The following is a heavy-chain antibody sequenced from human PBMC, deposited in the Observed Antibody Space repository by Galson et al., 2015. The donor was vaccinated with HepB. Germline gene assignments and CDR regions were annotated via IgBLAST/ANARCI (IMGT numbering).Heavy chain of an antibody. J-gene: IGHJ6*01. V-gene: IGHV1-3*01. CDR1: GYTFTRYA. Sequence: SVKVSCKASGYTFTRYAMHWVRQAPGQRLEWMGWINAGNGNTKYSQKFQGRVTITRDTSASTAYMELSSLRSEDTAVYYCARGAQYYYGSGSYYYPQDYYYGMDVWVQGTTGTVAS. CDR2: INAGNGNT. D-gene: IGHD3-10*01. CDR3: ARGAQYYYGSGSYYYPQDYYYGMDV.